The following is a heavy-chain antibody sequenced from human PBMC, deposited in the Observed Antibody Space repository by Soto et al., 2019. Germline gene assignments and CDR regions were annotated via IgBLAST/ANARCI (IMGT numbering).Heavy chain of an antibody. CDR2: IYSGGST. D-gene: IGHD4-17*01. CDR1: GFTVSSNY. J-gene: IGHJ4*02. CDR3: ARGRYGDYGAPAGLGY. V-gene: IGHV3-53*04. Sequence: EVQLVESGGGLVQPGGSLRLSCAASGFTVSSNYMSWVRQAPGKGLEWVSVIYSGGSTYYADSVKGRFTISRHNSKNTLYLQMNSLRAEDTAVYYCARGRYGDYGAPAGLGYWGQGTLVTVSS.